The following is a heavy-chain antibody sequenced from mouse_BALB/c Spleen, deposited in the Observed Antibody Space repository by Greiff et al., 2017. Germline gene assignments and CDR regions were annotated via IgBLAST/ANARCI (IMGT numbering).Heavy chain of an antibody. V-gene: IGHV5-6*01. CDR1: GFTFSSYG. J-gene: IGHJ1*01. D-gene: IGHD1-1*01. Sequence: EVKLVESGGDLVKPGGSLKLSCAASGFTFSSYGMSWVRQTPDKRLEWVATISSGGSYTYYPDSVKGRFTISRDNAKNTLYLQMSSLKSEDTAMYYCARVVTTVVAPYFDVWGEGTTVTVSS. CDR2: ISSGGSYT. CDR3: ARVVTTVVAPYFDV.